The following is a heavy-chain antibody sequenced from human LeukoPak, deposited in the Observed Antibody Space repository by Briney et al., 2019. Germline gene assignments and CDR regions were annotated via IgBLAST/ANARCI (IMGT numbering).Heavy chain of an antibody. V-gene: IGHV1-18*01. Sequence: GASVRVSCKASGYTFTSYGISWVRQAPGQGLEWMGWISAYNGNTNYAQELQGRVTMTTDTSTSTAYMELRSLRSDDTAVYYCARRDTYYYDSSAPYYYGMDVWGQGTTVTVSS. CDR3: ARRDTYYYDSSAPYYYGMDV. J-gene: IGHJ6*02. D-gene: IGHD3-22*01. CDR2: ISAYNGNT. CDR1: GYTFTSYG.